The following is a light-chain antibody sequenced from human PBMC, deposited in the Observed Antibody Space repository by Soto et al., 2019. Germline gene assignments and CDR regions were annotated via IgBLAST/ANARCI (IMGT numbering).Light chain of an antibody. V-gene: IGKV1-8*01. Sequence: AIRMTQSPSSLSASTGDRVTITCRASQDIGSYLAWYQQRPGKAPRLLIYTASTLQTGVPPRFSGSGSGTDFTLTVSYLQSEDFATYYCHQYFIYTQTFGQGTKVDIK. CDR3: HQYFIYTQT. CDR2: TAS. CDR1: QDIGSY. J-gene: IGKJ1*01.